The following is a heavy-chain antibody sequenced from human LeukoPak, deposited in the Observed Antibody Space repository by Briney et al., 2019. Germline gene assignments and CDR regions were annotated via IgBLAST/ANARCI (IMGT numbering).Heavy chain of an antibody. CDR3: AKDPNFSSGWYLADY. D-gene: IGHD6-19*01. Sequence: GGSLRLSCAASGFPFSWVRQAPGKGLEWVSSITSSGDKTYYADSVKGQFTVSRDNSKKTVDLQMNSLRAEDTALYYCAKDPNFSSGWYLADYWGQGTLVTASS. V-gene: IGHV3-23*01. CDR2: ITSSGDKT. J-gene: IGHJ4*02. CDR1: GFPF.